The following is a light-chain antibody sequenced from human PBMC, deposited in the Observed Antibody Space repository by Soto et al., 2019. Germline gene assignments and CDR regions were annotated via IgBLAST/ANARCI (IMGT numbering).Light chain of an antibody. CDR2: AVT. Sequence: QSALTQPASVSGSPGQSTTISCTGTSSDVGGYNYVSWYQQHPGKAPKLMIYAVTDRPSGVSSRFSGSKSGNTASLTISGLQAEDEADYYCSSYTSSSTRFGTGTKVTVL. CDR1: SSDVGGYNY. J-gene: IGLJ1*01. CDR3: SSYTSSSTR. V-gene: IGLV2-14*01.